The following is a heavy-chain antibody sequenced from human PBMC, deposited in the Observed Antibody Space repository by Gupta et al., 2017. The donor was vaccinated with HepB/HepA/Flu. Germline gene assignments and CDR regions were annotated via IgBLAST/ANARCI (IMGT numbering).Heavy chain of an antibody. CDR1: GGSIGSAKW. V-gene: IGHV4/OR15-8*02. Sequence: QVQLQESGPGLVKPSETLSLTCTVSGGSIGSAKWWNWVRQPPGKGLEWIGEVYHNGNTNYNPSLRGRVTISIDKSRNQFSLKLTSVTAADTAVYYCVRWMTVAEYYYGMDVWGRGTTVTVSS. CDR3: VRWMTVAEYYYGMDV. D-gene: IGHD6-19*01. CDR2: VYHNGNT. J-gene: IGHJ6*02.